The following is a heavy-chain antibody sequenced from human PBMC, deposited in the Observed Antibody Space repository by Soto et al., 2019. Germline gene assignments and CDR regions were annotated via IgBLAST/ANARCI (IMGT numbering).Heavy chain of an antibody. Sequence: EVQLLESGGALVQPGGSLRLSCAASGFTFSNHAMNWVRQAPGKGLEWVSTISDSGSTYYADSVKGRFTISRDNSKKTLYRQMNSLRAEDTAVYYCARDPGGHYCTSTSCLYFFAHWGQGTLVIVSS. CDR2: ISDSGST. D-gene: IGHD2-2*01. V-gene: IGHV3-23*01. CDR1: GFTFSNHA. J-gene: IGHJ4*02. CDR3: ARDPGGHYCTSTSCLYFFAH.